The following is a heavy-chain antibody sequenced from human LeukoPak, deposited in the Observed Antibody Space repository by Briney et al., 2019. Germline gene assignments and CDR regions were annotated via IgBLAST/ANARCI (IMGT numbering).Heavy chain of an antibody. CDR1: GGSISSGDYY. CDR2: IYYSGST. J-gene: IGHJ4*02. D-gene: IGHD3-3*01. V-gene: IGHV4-30-4*08. Sequence: TASETLSLTCTVSGGSISSGDYYWSWIRQPPGKGLEWIGYIYYSGSTYHNPSLKSRVTISVDTSKNQFSLKLSSVTAADTAVYYCAREQYDFWSGYYKGLDYWGQGTLVTVSS. CDR3: AREQYDFWSGYYKGLDY.